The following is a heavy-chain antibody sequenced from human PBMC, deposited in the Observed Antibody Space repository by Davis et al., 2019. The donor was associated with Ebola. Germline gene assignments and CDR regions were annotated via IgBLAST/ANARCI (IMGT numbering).Heavy chain of an antibody. D-gene: IGHD4-23*01. CDR1: GYMFTTQF. Sequence: ASVKVSCKASGYMFTTQFLHWVRQAPGQGLEWMGWISPNSGATIYAQRFQGRVTMTRDTSINTAYMELRRLRSDDTALYYCTTGVYGGYAFDIWGLGTLVTVSS. V-gene: IGHV1-2*02. CDR3: TTGVYGGYAFDI. J-gene: IGHJ3*02. CDR2: ISPNSGAT.